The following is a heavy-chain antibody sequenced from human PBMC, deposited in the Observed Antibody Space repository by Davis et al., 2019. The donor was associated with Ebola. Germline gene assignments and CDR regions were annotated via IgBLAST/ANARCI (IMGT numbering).Heavy chain of an antibody. J-gene: IGHJ3*02. Sequence: PGGSLRLSCAASGFTFSSYSMNWVRQAPGKGLEWVSYISSSSSTIYYADSVKGRFTISRDNAKNSLYLQMNSLRAEDTAVYYCTTDLYYYDSSGYSVAFDIWGQGTMVTVSS. V-gene: IGHV3-48*01. CDR2: ISSSSSTI. CDR3: TTDLYYYDSSGYSVAFDI. D-gene: IGHD3-22*01. CDR1: GFTFSSYS.